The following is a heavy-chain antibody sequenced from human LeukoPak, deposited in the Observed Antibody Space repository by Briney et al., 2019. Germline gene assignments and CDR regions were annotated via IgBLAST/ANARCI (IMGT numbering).Heavy chain of an antibody. V-gene: IGHV3-30*18. D-gene: IGHD6-19*01. CDR3: AKSRLDSSGWYELYY. CDR1: GFTFSSYG. Sequence: SGGSLRLSCAASGFTFSSYGMHWDRQAPGKGLEWVAVISHDGSNKYYADSVKGRFTISRDNSKNTLYLRMNSLRAEDTAVYYCAKSRLDSSGWYELYYWGQGTLVTVSS. J-gene: IGHJ4*02. CDR2: ISHDGSNK.